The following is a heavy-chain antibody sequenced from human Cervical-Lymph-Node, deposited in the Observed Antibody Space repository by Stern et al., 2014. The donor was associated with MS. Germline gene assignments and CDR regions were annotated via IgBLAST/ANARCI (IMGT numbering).Heavy chain of an antibody. D-gene: IGHD5-12*01. V-gene: IGHV5-51*01. Sequence: QLVQSGAEVKKPGESLKISCKGSGYNFTTYWLGWVRQMTGQGLEWMGIIYPGASDTRYSPSFQGQVTIAADKSISTAILQWSSLKASDTAMYYCARAAYSGYDKESYYYYGMDVWGQGTTVTVSS. CDR1: GYNFTTYW. CDR2: IYPGASDT. CDR3: ARAAYSGYDKESYYYYGMDV. J-gene: IGHJ6*02.